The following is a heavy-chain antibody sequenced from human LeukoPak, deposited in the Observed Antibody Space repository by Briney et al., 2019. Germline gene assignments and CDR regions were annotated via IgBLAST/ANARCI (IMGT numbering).Heavy chain of an antibody. J-gene: IGHJ4*02. V-gene: IGHV3-7*01. Sequence: PGGSLRLSCAASGFTFSSYWMSWVRQAPGKGLEWVANIKQDGSEKYYVDSVKGRFTISRDNAKNSLYLQMNSLRAEDTAVYYCARVPPRILWFGELSTYYFDYWGQGTLVTLSS. CDR2: IKQDGSEK. CDR3: ARVPPRILWFGELSTYYFDY. D-gene: IGHD3-10*01. CDR1: GFTFSSYW.